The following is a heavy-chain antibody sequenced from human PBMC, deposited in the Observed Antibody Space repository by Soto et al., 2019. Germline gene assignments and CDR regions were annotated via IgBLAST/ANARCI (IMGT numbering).Heavy chain of an antibody. Sequence: SETLSLTCTVSGGSISSGDYYWSWIRQPPGKGLEWIGYIYYSGSTYYNPSLKSRVTISVDTSKNQFSLKQSSVTAADTAVYYCARGDTAMVEQYYFDYWGQGTLVTVSS. V-gene: IGHV4-30-4*01. CDR3: ARGDTAMVEQYYFDY. D-gene: IGHD5-18*01. J-gene: IGHJ4*02. CDR2: IYYSGST. CDR1: GGSISSGDYY.